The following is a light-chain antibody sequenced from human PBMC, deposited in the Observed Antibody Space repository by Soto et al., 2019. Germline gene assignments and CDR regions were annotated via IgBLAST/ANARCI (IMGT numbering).Light chain of an antibody. J-gene: IGKJ1*01. CDR1: QSVSSN. V-gene: IGKV3-15*01. Sequence: EIVMTQSPATLSVSPGESATLSCRASQSVSSNLAWYQQKPGQAPRLLVHGASTRATGIPARFSGSGSGTEFTLIISSLQSEDFAVYYCQQYNNWPPWTFGQGTKVEIK. CDR3: QQYNNWPPWT. CDR2: GAS.